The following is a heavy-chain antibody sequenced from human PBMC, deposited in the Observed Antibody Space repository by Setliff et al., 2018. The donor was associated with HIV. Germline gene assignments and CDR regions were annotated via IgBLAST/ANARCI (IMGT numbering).Heavy chain of an antibody. CDR2: IYYTGTT. J-gene: IGHJ6*03. CDR1: GGSISSTY. Sequence: SETLSLTCTVSGGSISSTYWSWIRQPPGKGLEWIGYIYYTGTTDYSPSFKSRVTISLDTSKTQFSLKLNSITAADTAIYFCARVRDPNWNYDMDVWGQGTTVTVSS. V-gene: IGHV4-59*12. CDR3: ARVRDPNWNYDMDV. D-gene: IGHD1-1*01.